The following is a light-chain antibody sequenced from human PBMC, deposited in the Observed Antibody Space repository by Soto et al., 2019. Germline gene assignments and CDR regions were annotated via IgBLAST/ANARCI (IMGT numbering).Light chain of an antibody. Sequence: QLVLTQPASVSGSPGQSITISCTGTSSDVGGYNYVSWYQQHPGKAPKLMIYEVSNRPSGVSNRFSGSKSGNTASLTISGLQAEDEADYYCSSYTSSSPLFGGGTKLTVL. CDR2: EVS. CDR3: SSYTSSSPL. CDR1: SSDVGGYNY. J-gene: IGLJ2*01. V-gene: IGLV2-14*01.